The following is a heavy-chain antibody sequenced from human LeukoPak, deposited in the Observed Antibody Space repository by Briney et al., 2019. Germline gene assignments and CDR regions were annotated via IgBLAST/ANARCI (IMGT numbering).Heavy chain of an antibody. CDR1: GASISPYY. V-gene: IGHV4-59*08. CDR3: ARHSSGWYVGFDY. D-gene: IGHD6-19*01. CDR2: IHYSGNT. Sequence: SETLSLTCTVSGASISPYYWSWFRQPPGKGLEWIGYIHYSGNTDYNPSLKSRVTTSVDTSKNQFSLQLSSVTAADTAVYYCARHSSGWYVGFDYWGQGTLVTVSS. J-gene: IGHJ4*02.